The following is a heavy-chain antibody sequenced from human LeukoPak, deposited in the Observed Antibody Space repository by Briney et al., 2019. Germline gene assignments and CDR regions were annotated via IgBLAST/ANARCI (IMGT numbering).Heavy chain of an antibody. J-gene: IGHJ4*02. Sequence: SETLSLTCAVYGGSFSGYYWSWIRQPPGKGLEWIGEINHSGSTNYNPSLKSRVTISVDRSENQFSLKLSSVTAADTAVYYCARGYYYDSSGYYDYWGQGTLVTVSS. D-gene: IGHD3-22*01. CDR1: GGSFSGYY. CDR3: ARGYYYDSSGYYDY. V-gene: IGHV4-34*01. CDR2: INHSGST.